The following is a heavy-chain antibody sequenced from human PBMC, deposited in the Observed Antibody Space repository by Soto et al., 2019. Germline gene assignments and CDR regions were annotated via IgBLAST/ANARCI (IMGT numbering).Heavy chain of an antibody. J-gene: IGHJ2*01. D-gene: IGHD3-10*01. V-gene: IGHV4-34*01. Sequence: SETLSLTCAVYGGSFSGYYWSWIRQPPGKGLEWIGEINHSGSTNYNPSLKSRVTISVDTSKNQFSLKLSSVTAADTAVYYCASTRVRGVKRSYWYFELWGRGTLVTVYS. CDR2: INHSGST. CDR1: GGSFSGYY. CDR3: ASTRVRGVKRSYWYFEL.